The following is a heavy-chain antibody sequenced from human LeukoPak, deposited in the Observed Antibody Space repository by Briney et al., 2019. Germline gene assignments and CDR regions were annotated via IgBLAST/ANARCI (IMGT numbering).Heavy chain of an antibody. CDR3: VRHIRRSPGDY. CDR2: IRDDGSDK. J-gene: IGHJ4*02. CDR1: GFTFSSYW. D-gene: IGHD2-21*01. Sequence: GGSLRLSCAAYGFTFSSYWMTWVRQAPGKGLERKANIRDDGSDKYYVDSVKGRFTISRDNAQNTLLLQMDSLRVEDTAVYYCVRHIRRSPGDYWGQGTLVTVST. V-gene: IGHV3-7*01.